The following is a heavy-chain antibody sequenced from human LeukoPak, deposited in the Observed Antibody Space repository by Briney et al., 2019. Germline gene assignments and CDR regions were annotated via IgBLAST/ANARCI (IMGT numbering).Heavy chain of an antibody. CDR2: IYYSGNT. D-gene: IGHD7-27*01. V-gene: IGHV4-39*01. CDR3: ARGLGILRNWFDP. CDR1: GSSISNSYYY. Sequence: SETLSLTCTVSGSSISNSYYYWGWIRQPPGKGLEWIGSIYYSGNTYYSPSLKTRVTISVDTSKNQFSLRLSSVTAADTAVYYCARGLGILRNWFDPWGQGTLVTVSS. J-gene: IGHJ5*02.